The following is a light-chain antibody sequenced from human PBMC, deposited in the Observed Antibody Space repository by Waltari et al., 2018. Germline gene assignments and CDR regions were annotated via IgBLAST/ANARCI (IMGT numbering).Light chain of an antibody. V-gene: IGKV1-39*01. CDR2: AAS. CDR1: QSISIY. J-gene: IGKJ1*01. CDR3: QQSYSSPRT. Sequence: DIHMTQSPSSLAASVGDRVTITCRASQSISIYLNWYQQKPGKAPNPLIYAASSLQSGVPSRFSGSGSGTDFTLTVSSLQPEDFATYYCQQSYSSPRTFGQGTKVEIK.